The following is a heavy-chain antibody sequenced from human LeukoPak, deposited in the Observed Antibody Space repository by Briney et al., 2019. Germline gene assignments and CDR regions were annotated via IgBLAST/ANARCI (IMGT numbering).Heavy chain of an antibody. Sequence: SETLSLTCTVSAGPISNYFWSWIRQPAGKGLEWIGRIYTSGTTNYSPSLKSQVTMSVDTSTNQFSLKLTSVTAADTAVYYCARENGSGSRGLDFWGQGTLVTVSS. CDR2: IYTSGTT. J-gene: IGHJ4*02. CDR3: ARENGSGSRGLDF. V-gene: IGHV4-4*07. CDR1: AGPISNYF. D-gene: IGHD3-10*01.